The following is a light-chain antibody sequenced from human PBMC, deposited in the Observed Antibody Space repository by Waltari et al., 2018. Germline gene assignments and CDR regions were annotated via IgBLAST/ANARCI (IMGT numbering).Light chain of an antibody. CDR2: KAS. CDR1: QDISSY. Sequence: DIQMPQSPSSLSDSVGDRVTITCRASQDISSYLALYQQKPGKAPKVLIYKASTLQSGVPSRFSGSGSGTDFTLTISSLQPEDFATYYCLQHNSNPRTFGQGTKVEIK. V-gene: IGKV1-16*01. CDR3: LQHNSNPRT. J-gene: IGKJ1*01.